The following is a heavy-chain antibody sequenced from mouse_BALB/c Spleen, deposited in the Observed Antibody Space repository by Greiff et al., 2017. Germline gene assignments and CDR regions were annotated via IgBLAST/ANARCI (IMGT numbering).Heavy chain of an antibody. CDR2: INPYNDYT. Sequence: QVQLQQPGSELVRPGASVKLSCKASGYTFTSYWMHWVKQRPGQGLDWIGYINPYNDYTSYNQKFKGKATLTVDKSSSTAYMELSSLTSEDSAVYYCARYGNYPYFDYWGQGTTLTVSS. D-gene: IGHD2-1*01. CDR1: GYTFTSYW. CDR3: ARYGNYPYFDY. V-gene: IGHV1-69*02. J-gene: IGHJ2*01.